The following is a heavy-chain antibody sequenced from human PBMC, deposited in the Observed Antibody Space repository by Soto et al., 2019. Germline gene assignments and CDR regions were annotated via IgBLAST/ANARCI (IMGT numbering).Heavy chain of an antibody. CDR1: GGSINSYW. Sequence: PSETLSLTCSVSGGSINSYWWSWIRQPAGKGLEWIGRVYSSGTTDYNPSLNSRATLSVETFKNQFSLKLSSVTAADTAVYYCARDIGSYAYGEGYWGQGIQVTVS. V-gene: IGHV4-4*07. CDR2: VYSSGTT. D-gene: IGHD3-10*01. CDR3: ARDIGSYAYGEGY. J-gene: IGHJ4*02.